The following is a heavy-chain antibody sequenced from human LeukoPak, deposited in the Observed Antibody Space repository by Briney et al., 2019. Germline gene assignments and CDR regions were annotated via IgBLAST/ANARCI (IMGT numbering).Heavy chain of an antibody. Sequence: PGGSLRLSCAASGFTFSSYSMNWVRQAPGKGLEWVSYISSSGSTIYYADSVKGRFTISRDNAKNSLYLQMNSLRAEDTAVYYCARYCSGGSCSQFDYWGQGTLVTVSS. CDR2: ISSSGSTI. D-gene: IGHD2-15*01. J-gene: IGHJ4*02. CDR3: ARYCSGGSCSQFDY. CDR1: GFTFSSYS. V-gene: IGHV3-48*04.